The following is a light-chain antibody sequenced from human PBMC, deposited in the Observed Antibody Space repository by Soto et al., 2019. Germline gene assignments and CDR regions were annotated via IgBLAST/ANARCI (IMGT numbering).Light chain of an antibody. Sequence: EIAMTQSPATLSVSPGERATLFCRASQNVNTNLAWYQQRPGQAPRLLIYGASTRATGIPARFSGSGSGTEFTLIITGLQSEDLAVYYCQQYTDWPPFTFGPGTKVDIK. CDR2: GAS. V-gene: IGKV3-15*01. CDR1: QNVNTN. CDR3: QQYTDWPPFT. J-gene: IGKJ3*01.